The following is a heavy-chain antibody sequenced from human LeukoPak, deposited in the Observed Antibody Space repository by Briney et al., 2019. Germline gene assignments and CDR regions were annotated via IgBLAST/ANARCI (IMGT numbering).Heavy chain of an antibody. J-gene: IGHJ4*02. CDR2: ISGSGGST. CDR3: AKDHYYDSSGSGIY. CDR1: GFTFSSYA. Sequence: GGSLRLSCAASGFTFSSYAMSWVRQAPGKGLEWVSAISGSGGSTYYADSVKGRLTISRDNSKNTLYLQMNSVRAEDTAVYYCAKDHYYDSSGSGIYWGQGTLVTVSS. V-gene: IGHV3-23*01. D-gene: IGHD3-22*01.